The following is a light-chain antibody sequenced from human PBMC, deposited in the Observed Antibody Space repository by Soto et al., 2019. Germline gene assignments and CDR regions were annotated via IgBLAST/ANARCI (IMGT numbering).Light chain of an antibody. V-gene: IGLV1-40*01. J-gene: IGLJ2*01. CDR3: QSYDSSLRGSV. Sequence: QSVLTQPPSVSGAPGQRVTISCTGSSSNIGAGYDVHWYQQLPGTAPKLLIYGNSNRPSGVPDRFSGSKSGTSASLAITGRQAEDEAEYYCQSYDSSLRGSVFGGGTKLTVL. CDR2: GNS. CDR1: SSNIGAGYD.